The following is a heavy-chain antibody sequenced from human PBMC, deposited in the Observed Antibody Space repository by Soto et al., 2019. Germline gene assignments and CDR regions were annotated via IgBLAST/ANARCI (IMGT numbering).Heavy chain of an antibody. Sequence: EVQLLESGGGLVQPGESLRLSCAASGFTFSSYGMSWVRQAPGKGLEWVSSTGRTGHTTYYADSVKGRFTISRDNSKNTLYLQMNSLRAEDTAFYYCAKLDSGTQNWGQGTLVTVSS. V-gene: IGHV3-23*01. CDR1: GFTFSSYG. J-gene: IGHJ4*02. CDR3: AKLDSGTQN. D-gene: IGHD3-9*01. CDR2: TGRTGHTT.